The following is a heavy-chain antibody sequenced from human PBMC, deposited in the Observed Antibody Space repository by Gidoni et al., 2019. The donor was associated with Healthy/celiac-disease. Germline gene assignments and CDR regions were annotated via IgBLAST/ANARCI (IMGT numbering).Heavy chain of an antibody. CDR2: VKRKTDGGTT. CDR3: NTDRYYFCSSTSCQATVIDY. V-gene: IGHV3-15*01. CDR1: GFLFSNAW. J-gene: IGHJ4*02. Sequence: EVQLVESGGGLVKPGGSFRLSCAASGFLFSNAWMRWLGQAPGKGLEGVGRVKRKTDGGTTDSAGPVKGRVNISRDDSKNTLYLQMNSLKTEETAVYYGNTDRYYFCSSTSCQATVIDYWGQGTLVTVSS. D-gene: IGHD2-2*01.